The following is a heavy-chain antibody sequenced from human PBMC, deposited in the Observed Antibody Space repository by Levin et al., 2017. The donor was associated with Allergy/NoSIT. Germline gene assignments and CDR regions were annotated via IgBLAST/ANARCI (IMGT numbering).Heavy chain of an antibody. V-gene: IGHV4-34*01. J-gene: IGHJ6*02. CDR2: INHSGST. CDR1: GGSFSGYY. D-gene: IGHD3-10*01. CDR3: ASMVRGVMRTIYGMDV. Sequence: PSETLSLTCAVYGGSFSGYYWSWIRQPPGKGLEWIGEINHSGSTNYNPSLKSRVTISVDTSKNQFSLKLSSVTAADTAVYYCASMVRGVMRTIYGMDVWGQGTTVTVSS.